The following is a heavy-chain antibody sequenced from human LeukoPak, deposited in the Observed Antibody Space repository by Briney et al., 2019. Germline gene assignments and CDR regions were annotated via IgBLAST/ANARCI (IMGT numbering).Heavy chain of an antibody. J-gene: IGHJ4*02. CDR2: IKEDGSEK. V-gene: IGHV3-7*03. D-gene: IGHD6-13*01. Sequence: PGGSLRLSCAASRFTFSDYYMTWVRQAPGRGLEWGANIKEDGSEKNYVDSVKGRFTISRDNAKNTLYLQMNSLRAEDTAVYYCARDVSAVSSWNGASDFDYWGQGTLVTVSS. CDR1: RFTFSDYY. CDR3: ARDVSAVSSWNGASDFDY.